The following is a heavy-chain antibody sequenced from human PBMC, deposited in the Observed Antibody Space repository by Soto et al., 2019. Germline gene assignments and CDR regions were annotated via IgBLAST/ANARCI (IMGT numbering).Heavy chain of an antibody. CDR2: IIPIFGTA. Sequence: QVQLVQSGAEVKKPGSSVKVSCKASGGTFSSYAISWVRQAPGQGLEWMGGIIPIFGTANYAQKFQGRVTITADESTSTAYMELSSLRSEDTAVYYCAREEDAQPNNSYYGMDVWGQGTTVTVSS. CDR3: AREEDAQPNNSYYGMDV. V-gene: IGHV1-69*01. J-gene: IGHJ6*02. CDR1: GGTFSSYA.